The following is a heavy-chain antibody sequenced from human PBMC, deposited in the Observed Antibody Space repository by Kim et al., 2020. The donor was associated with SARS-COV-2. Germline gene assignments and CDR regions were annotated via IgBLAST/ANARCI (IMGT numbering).Heavy chain of an antibody. J-gene: IGHJ3*02. Sequence: GGSLRLSCSASGFTFSSYAMHWVRQAPGKGLEYVSAISSNGGSTYYADSVKGRFTISRDNSKNTLYLQMSSLRAEDTAVYYCVKVACSGGSCYSYTGAFDIWGQGTMVTVSS. D-gene: IGHD2-15*01. CDR1: GFTFSSYA. CDR3: VKVACSGGSCYSYTGAFDI. CDR2: ISSNGGST. V-gene: IGHV3-64D*09.